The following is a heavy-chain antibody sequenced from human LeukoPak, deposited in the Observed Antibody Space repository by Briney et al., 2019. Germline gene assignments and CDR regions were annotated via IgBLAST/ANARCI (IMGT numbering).Heavy chain of an antibody. J-gene: IGHJ3*02. CDR2: IYHSGST. Sequence: PSETLSLTCTVSGYSISSGYYWGWIRQPPGKGLEWIGSIYHSGSTYYNPSLKSRVTISVDTSKNQFSLKLSSVTAADTAVYYCARDTIIVGAFDAFDIWGQGTMVTVSS. D-gene: IGHD1-26*01. V-gene: IGHV4-38-2*02. CDR3: ARDTIIVGAFDAFDI. CDR1: GYSISSGYY.